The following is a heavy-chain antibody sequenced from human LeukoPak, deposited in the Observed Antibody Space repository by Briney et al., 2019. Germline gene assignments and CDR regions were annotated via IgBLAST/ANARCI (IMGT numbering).Heavy chain of an antibody. J-gene: IGHJ5*02. V-gene: IGHV2-5*02. CDR3: AHRREVRGVPNWFDP. D-gene: IGHD3-10*01. Sequence: GPTLVNPTQTLTLTCTFSGFALSTSGVGVGWIRQPPGKALEWLALNYWDDDKSYSPALKSRLNLTKDTSKKQVVLTMTNMDPVETATYYCAHRREVRGVPNWFDPWGQGTLVTVSS. CDR2: NYWDDDK. CDR1: GFALSTSGVG.